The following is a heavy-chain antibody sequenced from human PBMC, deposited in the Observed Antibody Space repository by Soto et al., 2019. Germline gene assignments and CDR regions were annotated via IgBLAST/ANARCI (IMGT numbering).Heavy chain of an antibody. V-gene: IGHV3-48*02. CDR3: ASDHLWAFDY. D-gene: IGHD3-3*02. CDR1: GFSFSAYS. CDR2: INGRDVAI. Sequence: GGSLRLSCAASGFSFSAYSLNWVRQARGKGLEWVSYINGRDVAINYVDSVKGRFTISIDNAKNSLYLQMSSLRDEDTAVYFCASDHLWAFDYWGQGVLVTVSS. J-gene: IGHJ4*02.